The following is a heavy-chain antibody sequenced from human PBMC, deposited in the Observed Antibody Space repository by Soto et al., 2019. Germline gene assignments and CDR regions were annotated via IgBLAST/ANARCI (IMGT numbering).Heavy chain of an antibody. V-gene: IGHV1-2*04. CDR3: ARGVSGWSPFDV. Sequence: QVQLVQSGAELKKPGASVKVSCKASGYTFTDYYVHWLRQAPGQGLEWMGWINPKSGVTHYAQKFQGWVTLTRDTSVSTAYMELNRLKSDDTAVFVCARGVSGWSPFDVWGQGTLVTVSS. CDR2: INPKSGVT. D-gene: IGHD6-19*01. J-gene: IGHJ4*02. CDR1: GYTFTDYY.